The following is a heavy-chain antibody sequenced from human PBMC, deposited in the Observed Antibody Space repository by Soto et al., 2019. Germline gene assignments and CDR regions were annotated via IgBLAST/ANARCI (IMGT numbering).Heavy chain of an antibody. CDR1: GYTFTSYY. D-gene: IGHD3-22*01. J-gene: IGHJ4*02. CDR2: IIPIFGTA. V-gene: IGHV1-69*01. Sequence: QVQLVQSGAEVKKPGASVKVSCKASGYTFTSYYMHWVRQAPGQGLEWMGGIIPIFGTANHGQKFQGRVTIIADESTSTVYMELSSLRSDDTAIYYCARGWGYDSTDYYYAYWGQGTLVIVSS. CDR3: ARGWGYDSTDYYYAY.